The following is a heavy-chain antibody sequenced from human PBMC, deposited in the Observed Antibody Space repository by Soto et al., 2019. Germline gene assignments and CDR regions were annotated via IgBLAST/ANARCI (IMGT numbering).Heavy chain of an antibody. Sequence: WASVKVSCKASGYTFTSYAMHWVRQAPGQRLEWMRWINAGNGNTKYSQKFQGRVTITRDTFASTAYMELSSLRSEDTAVYYCARDVYGTSGWYFDLWGRGTLVTVSS. CDR2: INAGNGNT. V-gene: IGHV1-3*01. D-gene: IGHD1-1*01. J-gene: IGHJ2*01. CDR3: ARDVYGTSGWYFDL. CDR1: GYTFTSYA.